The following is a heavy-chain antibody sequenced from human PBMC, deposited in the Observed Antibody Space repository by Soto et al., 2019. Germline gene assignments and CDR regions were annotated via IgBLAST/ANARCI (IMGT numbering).Heavy chain of an antibody. V-gene: IGHV3-23*01. J-gene: IGHJ4*02. Sequence: EVQLLESGGGLVQPGGSLRLSCAASGFTFSSYGMSWVRQAPGKGLEWVSAIRSGGGSTYYADSVKGRFIISRDNSKNTLYLQMNSLRAEDTAIYYCAKVTGLVDPFDYWGQGTLVTVSS. CDR3: AKVTGLVDPFDY. D-gene: IGHD2-8*02. CDR2: IRSGGGST. CDR1: GFTFSSYG.